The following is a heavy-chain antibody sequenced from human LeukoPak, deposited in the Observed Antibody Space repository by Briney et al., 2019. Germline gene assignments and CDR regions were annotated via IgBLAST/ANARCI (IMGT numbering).Heavy chain of an antibody. CDR3: ARLWIQLWPFDY. D-gene: IGHD5-18*01. CDR2: IYYSGST. Sequence: SETLSLTCTVSGGSISSSSYYWGWIRQPPGKGLEWIGSIYYSGSTYYNPSLKSRVTISVYTSKNQFSLKLSSVTAADTAVYYCARLWIQLWPFDYWGQGTLVTVSS. V-gene: IGHV4-39*01. J-gene: IGHJ4*02. CDR1: GGSISSSSYY.